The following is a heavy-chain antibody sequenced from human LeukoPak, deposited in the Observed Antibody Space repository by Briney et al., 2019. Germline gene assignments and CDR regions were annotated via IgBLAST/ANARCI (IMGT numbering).Heavy chain of an antibody. CDR3: AKDSVSKSTGSDFDY. D-gene: IGHD1-26*01. Sequence: GGSLRLSCAASGFTFDDYAMHWVRQAPGKGLEWVSGISWNSGSIGYADSVKGRFTISRDNSKNTLYLQMSSLRAEDTAVYYCAKDSVSKSTGSDFDYWGQGTLVTVSS. CDR1: GFTFDDYA. CDR2: ISWNSGSI. J-gene: IGHJ4*02. V-gene: IGHV3-9*01.